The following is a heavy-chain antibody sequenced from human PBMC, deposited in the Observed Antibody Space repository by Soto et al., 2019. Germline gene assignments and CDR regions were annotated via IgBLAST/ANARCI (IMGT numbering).Heavy chain of an antibody. CDR3: ARLEIIGVNFFEH. Sequence: EVQLVESGGGLLRPGGSLRLSCAASGFTFSDNHWHWVRQAAGKGLGWVSAIDTSGHTFYLGSVRGRFTVSRDDPRSSFYLQMSNLRPEDTAVYYCARLEIIGVNFFEHWGRGVLVTVSS. CDR1: GFTFSDNH. V-gene: IGHV3-13*01. D-gene: IGHD3-10*01. CDR2: IDTSGHT. J-gene: IGHJ5*02.